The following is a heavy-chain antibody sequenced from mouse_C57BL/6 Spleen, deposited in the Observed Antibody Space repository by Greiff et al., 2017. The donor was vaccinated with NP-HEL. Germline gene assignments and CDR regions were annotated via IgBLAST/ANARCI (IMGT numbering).Heavy chain of an antibody. CDR1: GYTFTDYE. Sequence: QVQLKQSGAELVRPGASVTLSCKASGYTFTDYEMHWVKQTPVHGLEWIGAIDPETGGTAYNQKFKGKAILTADKSSSTAYMELRSLTSEDSAVYYCTPHYGSSYDYAMDYWGQGTSLTVSS. CDR3: TPHYGSSYDYAMDY. J-gene: IGHJ4*01. V-gene: IGHV1-15*01. D-gene: IGHD1-1*01. CDR2: IDPETGGT.